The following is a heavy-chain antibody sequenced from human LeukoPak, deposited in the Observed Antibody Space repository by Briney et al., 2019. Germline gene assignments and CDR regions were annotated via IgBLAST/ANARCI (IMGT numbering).Heavy chain of an antibody. J-gene: IGHJ3*01. CDR1: GFSFTTYW. CDR3: ARLLPMGSDYGGDSESPTDGFDV. V-gene: IGHV5-51*01. Sequence: GESLRISCKGSGFSFTTYWVAWVRQMPGKGLEWMGIIYPGDSDTRYSQSFQGQVTISADRSIRTAYLQWSSLKASDTAMYYCARLLPMGSDYGGDSESPTDGFDVWGQGTMVTVSS. CDR2: IYPGDSDT. D-gene: IGHD4-23*01.